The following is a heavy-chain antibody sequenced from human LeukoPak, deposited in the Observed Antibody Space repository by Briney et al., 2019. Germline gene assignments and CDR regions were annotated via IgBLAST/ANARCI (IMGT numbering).Heavy chain of an antibody. V-gene: IGHV4-39*07. CDR1: GGSISTSNYY. CDR3: ARAYYYDSSGYSLGGFDP. J-gene: IGHJ5*02. Sequence: SETLSLTCTVSGGSISTSNYYWGWIRQPPGKGLEWIGNIFYSGSTYYSPSLKSRVTISLDTSRNQFSLKPNSVTAADTAVYYCARAYYYDSSGYSLGGFDPWGQGTLVTVSS. CDR2: IFYSGST. D-gene: IGHD3-22*01.